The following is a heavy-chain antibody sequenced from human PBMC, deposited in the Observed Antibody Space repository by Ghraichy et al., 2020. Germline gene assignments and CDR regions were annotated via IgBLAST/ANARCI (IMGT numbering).Heavy chain of an antibody. CDR2: IIPILGIA. CDR1: GGTFSSYT. D-gene: IGHD3-10*01. CDR3: ARGYKEGVFDY. J-gene: IGHJ4*02. V-gene: IGHV1-69*02. Sequence: SVKVSCKASGGTFSSYTISWVRQAPGQGLEWMGRIIPILGIANYAQKFQGRVTITADKSTSTAYMELSSLRSEDTAVYYCARGYKEGVFDYWGQGTLVTVSS.